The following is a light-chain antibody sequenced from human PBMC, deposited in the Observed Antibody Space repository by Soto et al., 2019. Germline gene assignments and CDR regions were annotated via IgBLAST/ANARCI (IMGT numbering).Light chain of an antibody. V-gene: IGKV3-15*01. CDR3: EQYDHWPSWT. J-gene: IGKJ1*01. CDR2: GAS. CDR1: QSVSSN. Sequence: EIVMTQSPATLSVSPGERVTLSCRASQSVSSNLPWYQQKPGQVPRLVIYGASIRATGIPVRFSASGSGTGFTLAISSLLPEDFAVYYCEQYDHWPSWTCGQGPRVEIK.